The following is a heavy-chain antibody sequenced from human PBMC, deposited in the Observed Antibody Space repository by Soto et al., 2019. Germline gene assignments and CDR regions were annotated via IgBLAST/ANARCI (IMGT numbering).Heavy chain of an antibody. V-gene: IGHV1-18*04. D-gene: IGHD3-3*01. CDR1: GYPFTSYG. CDR3: ARDRRLRDFWSGYSWFDP. J-gene: IGHJ5*02. CDR2: ISAYNGNT. Sequence: ASVKVSCKASGYPFTSYGISCVRQAPGQGLEWMGWISAYNGNTNYAQKLQGRVTMTTDTSTSTAYMELRSLRSDDTAVYYCARDRRLRDFWSGYSWFDPWGQGTVVAVSS.